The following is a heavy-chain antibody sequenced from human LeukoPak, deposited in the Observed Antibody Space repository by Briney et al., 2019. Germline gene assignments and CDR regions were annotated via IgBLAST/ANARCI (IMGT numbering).Heavy chain of an antibody. V-gene: IGHV4-39*01. CDR3: AKIGYCSTTTCYSTVFDS. J-gene: IGHJ4*02. Sequence: WIRQPPGKGLQWIGSIYHTGSTYYSPSLKSRVTISVDTSKNQFSLKLNFVTAADTAVYYCAKIGYCSTTTCYSTVFDSWGQGTLVTVSS. CDR2: IYHTGST. D-gene: IGHD2-2*01.